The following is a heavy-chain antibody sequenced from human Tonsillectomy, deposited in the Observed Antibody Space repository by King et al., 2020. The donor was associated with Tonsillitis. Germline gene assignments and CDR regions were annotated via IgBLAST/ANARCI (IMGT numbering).Heavy chain of an antibody. V-gene: IGHV4-59*08. CDR3: ARTITIFGVVIEYYFDY. CDR1: GGSISSYY. J-gene: IGHJ4*02. CDR2: IYYSGST. D-gene: IGHD3-3*01. Sequence: QLQESGPGLVKPSDTLSLTCTVSGGSISSYYWSWIRQPPGKGLEWIGYIYYSGSTNYNPSLKSRVTISVDTSKNQFSLKLSSVTAADTAVYYCARTITIFGVVIEYYFDYWGQGTLVTVSS.